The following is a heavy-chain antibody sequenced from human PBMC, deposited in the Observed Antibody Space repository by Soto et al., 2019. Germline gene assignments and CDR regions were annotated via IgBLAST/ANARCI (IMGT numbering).Heavy chain of an antibody. CDR3: ARDAGSDYYDRSVYPTYYFDY. CDR2: INPSGGRT. Sequence: QVKLVQSGAEVKKPGASVKVSCKASGYTFTNYYIHWVRQAPGQGLEWMGMINPSGGRTNSAQRFQVRVIMTRDTSTTTVYMELSSLKSEDTAVYYCARDAGSDYYDRSVYPTYYFDYWGQGTLVTVSS. V-gene: IGHV1-46*01. J-gene: IGHJ4*02. D-gene: IGHD3-22*01. CDR1: GYTFTNYY.